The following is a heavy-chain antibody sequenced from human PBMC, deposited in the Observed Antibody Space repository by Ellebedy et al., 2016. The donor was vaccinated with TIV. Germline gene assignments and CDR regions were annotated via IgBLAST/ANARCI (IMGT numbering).Heavy chain of an antibody. D-gene: IGHD6-19*01. CDR2: INQSGSA. CDR1: GGSFTGYY. J-gene: IGHJ4*02. Sequence: SETLSLTCAVYGGSFTGYYYSWIRQPPGKGLEWIGEINQSGSATYNPSLKGRVTISVDMSKNQFSLRLSSVTAAETAVYYCAEGRSGWYYFDYWGQGTLVTVSS. V-gene: IGHV4-34*01. CDR3: AEGRSGWYYFDY.